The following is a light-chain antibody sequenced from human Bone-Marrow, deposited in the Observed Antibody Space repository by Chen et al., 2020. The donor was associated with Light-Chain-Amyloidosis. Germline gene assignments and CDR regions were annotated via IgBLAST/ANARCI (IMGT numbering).Light chain of an antibody. V-gene: IGLV2-14*03. J-gene: IGLJ1*01. CDR1: GSDVGAYNS. CDR3: STYTTSYYYV. CDR2: VVS. Sequence: SALTQPTSVSASPGLSLPFSCTGTGSDVGAYNSVSWYQQHPGTSPRLLIYVVSNRPSGVSDRFSGAKYGNTASLTVSGLQAEDETDDFCSTYTTSYYYVFGTGTTVSVL.